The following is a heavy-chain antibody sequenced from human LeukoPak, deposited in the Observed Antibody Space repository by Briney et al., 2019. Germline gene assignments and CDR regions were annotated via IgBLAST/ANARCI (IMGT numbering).Heavy chain of an antibody. J-gene: IGHJ5*02. Sequence: GGSLRLSCAASGFTFSSYAMSWVRQAPGKGLEWVSAISGSGGSTYYADSVKGRFTISRDNSKNTLHLQMNSLRAEDTAVYYCAKGSSTSLRPPQDWFDPWGQGTLVTVSS. D-gene: IGHD2-2*01. V-gene: IGHV3-23*01. CDR1: GFTFSSYA. CDR3: AKGSSTSLRPPQDWFDP. CDR2: ISGSGGST.